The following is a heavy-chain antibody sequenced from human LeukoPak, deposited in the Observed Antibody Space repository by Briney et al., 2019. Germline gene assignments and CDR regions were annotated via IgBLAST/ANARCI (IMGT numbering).Heavy chain of an antibody. J-gene: IGHJ3*02. CDR3: ARGGVVRQQNDAFDI. CDR1: GYTFTSYG. V-gene: IGHV1-18*01. Sequence: ASVNVSCKASGYTFTSYGISWVRQAPGQGLEWMGWISAYNGNTNYAQKLQGRVTMTTDTSTSTAYMELRSLRSDDTAVYYCARGGVVRQQNDAFDIWGQGTMVTVSS. D-gene: IGHD3-10*01. CDR2: ISAYNGNT.